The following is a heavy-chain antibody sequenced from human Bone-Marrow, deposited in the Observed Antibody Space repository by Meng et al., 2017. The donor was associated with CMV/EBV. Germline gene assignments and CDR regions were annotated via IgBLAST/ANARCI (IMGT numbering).Heavy chain of an antibody. CDR2: IHPHRGDT. Sequence: ASVKVSCKASGYTFTAHYFHWVRQAPGQGLEWMGWIHPHRGDTNYAQQFQGRVTLTRDTSINTGYMELSSLRSEDTAVYYCAKMAKYCSSTSCYHSGFDPWGQGTLVTVSS. CDR1: GYTFTAHY. D-gene: IGHD2-2*01. J-gene: IGHJ5*02. V-gene: IGHV1-2*02. CDR3: AKMAKYCSSTSCYHSGFDP.